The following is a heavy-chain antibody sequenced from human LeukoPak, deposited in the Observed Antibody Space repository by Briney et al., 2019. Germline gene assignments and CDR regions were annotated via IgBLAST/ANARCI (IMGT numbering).Heavy chain of an antibody. Sequence: ASVKVSCKASGYTLPGYYMHWVRQAPGQGLEWMGWINPNSGGTNYAQKFQGRVTMTRDTSISTAYMELSRLRSDDTAVYYCAREHSSSSGKVFDYWGQGTLVTVSS. J-gene: IGHJ4*02. CDR3: AREHSSSSGKVFDY. CDR1: GYTLPGYY. V-gene: IGHV1-2*02. D-gene: IGHD6-6*01. CDR2: INPNSGGT.